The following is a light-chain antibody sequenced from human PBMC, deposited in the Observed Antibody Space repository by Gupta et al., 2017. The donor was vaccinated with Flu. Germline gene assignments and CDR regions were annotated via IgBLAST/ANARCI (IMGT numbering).Light chain of an antibody. Sequence: ERATLSCRASQSVSNNFLAWYQQKPGQAPRLLIYGASNRAPGIPDRFSGSGSGTDFTLTISRLEPEDFAVYNCQQYGSSPFTFGPGTKVDVK. CDR3: QQYGSSPFT. J-gene: IGKJ3*01. CDR1: QSVSNNF. CDR2: GAS. V-gene: IGKV3-20*01.